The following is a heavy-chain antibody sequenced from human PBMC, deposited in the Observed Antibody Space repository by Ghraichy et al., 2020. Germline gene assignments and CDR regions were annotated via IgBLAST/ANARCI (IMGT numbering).Heavy chain of an antibody. J-gene: IGHJ4*02. Sequence: GESLNISCTASGFTFGDYAMSWFRQAPGKGLEGVGFIRSKAYGGTTEYAASVKGRFTISRDDSKSIAYLQMNSLKTEDTAVYYCTRAQQLVEIDYWGQGTLVTVSS. D-gene: IGHD6-13*01. V-gene: IGHV3-49*03. CDR2: IRSKAYGGTT. CDR1: GFTFGDYA. CDR3: TRAQQLVEIDY.